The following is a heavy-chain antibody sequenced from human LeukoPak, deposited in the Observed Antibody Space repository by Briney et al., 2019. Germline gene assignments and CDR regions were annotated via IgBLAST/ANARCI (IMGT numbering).Heavy chain of an antibody. V-gene: IGHV1-18*01. J-gene: IGHJ4*02. CDR3: ARDHRFGEFSGVY. CDR2: ISTYNGNT. Sequence: ASVKVSCKASGYTFTSYGFTWVRQAPGQGLEWMGWISTYNGNTNYAQKLQGRVTMTTDTSTSTAYMDLRSLRSDDTAVYYCARDHRFGEFSGVYWGQGTLVTVSS. CDR1: GYTFTSYG. D-gene: IGHD3-10*01.